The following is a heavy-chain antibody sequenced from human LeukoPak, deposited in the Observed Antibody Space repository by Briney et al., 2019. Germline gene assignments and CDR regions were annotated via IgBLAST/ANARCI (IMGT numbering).Heavy chain of an antibody. Sequence: ASVKVSCKASGYTFTSYGISWVRQAPGQGLEWMGWISAYNDNTNYAQKLQGRVTMTTDTSTSTAYMELRSLRSDDTAVYYCARVHYDILTGYSYFDYWGQGALVTVSS. D-gene: IGHD3-9*01. CDR2: ISAYNDNT. CDR3: ARVHYDILTGYSYFDY. J-gene: IGHJ4*02. CDR1: GYTFTSYG. V-gene: IGHV1-18*01.